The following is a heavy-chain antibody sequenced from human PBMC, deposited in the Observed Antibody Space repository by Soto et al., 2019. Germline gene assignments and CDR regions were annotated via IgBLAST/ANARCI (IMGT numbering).Heavy chain of an antibody. CDR3: ARHKSGGVSYPVDF. J-gene: IGHJ4*02. Sequence: GESLKISCKASGFIFTSYWLSWVRQMPGKGLEWMGMLNPKDSFANYSPSFRGHVTTSPDTSVTTAYLKWSSLKASDTAIYYGARHKSGGVSYPVDFWGQGTLVTVSS. CDR1: GFIFTSYW. D-gene: IGHD2-15*01. CDR2: LNPKDSFA. V-gene: IGHV5-10-1*01.